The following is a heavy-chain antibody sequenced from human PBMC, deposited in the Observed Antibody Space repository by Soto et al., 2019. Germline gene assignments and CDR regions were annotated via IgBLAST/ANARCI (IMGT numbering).Heavy chain of an antibody. CDR1: GFTFDDYA. CDR3: AKDEYNCGGGSCYSIFDY. V-gene: IGHV3-43*02. Sequence: GGSLRLSCAASGFTFDDYAMHWVRQAPGKGLEWVSLISGDGGSTYYADSVKGRFTISRDNSKNSLYLQMNSLRTEDTALYYCAKDEYNCGGGSCYSIFDYWGQGTLVTVSS. D-gene: IGHD2-15*01. J-gene: IGHJ4*02. CDR2: ISGDGGST.